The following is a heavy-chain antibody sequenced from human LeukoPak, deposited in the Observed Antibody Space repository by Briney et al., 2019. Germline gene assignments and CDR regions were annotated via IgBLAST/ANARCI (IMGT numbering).Heavy chain of an antibody. D-gene: IGHD6-13*01. Sequence: GGSLRLSCAASGFTFSSYGMHWVRQAPGKGLEWVAVIWYDGSNKYYADSVKGRFTVSRDNSENTLYLQMNSLRAEDTAVYYCAKDHGIAAAGTDYWGQGTLVTVSS. V-gene: IGHV3-30*02. CDR1: GFTFSSYG. CDR3: AKDHGIAAAGTDY. J-gene: IGHJ4*02. CDR2: IWYDGSNK.